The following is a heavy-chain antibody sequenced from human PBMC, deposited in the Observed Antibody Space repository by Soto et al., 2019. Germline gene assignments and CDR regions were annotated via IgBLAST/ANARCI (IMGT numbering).Heavy chain of an antibody. CDR3: AKDYRCSSTSCYLVYYYYYYGMDV. V-gene: IGHV3-21*01. Sequence: GGSLRLSCAASGFTFSSYSMNWVRQAPGKGLEWVSSISSSSSYIYYADSVKGRFTISRDNAKNSLYLQMNSLRAEDTAVYYCAKDYRCSSTSCYLVYYYYYYGMDVWGQGTTVTVSS. D-gene: IGHD2-2*01. CDR2: ISSSSSYI. J-gene: IGHJ6*02. CDR1: GFTFSSYS.